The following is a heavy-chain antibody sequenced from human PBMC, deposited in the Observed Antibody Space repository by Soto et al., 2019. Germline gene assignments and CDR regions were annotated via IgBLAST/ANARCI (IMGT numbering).Heavy chain of an antibody. Sequence: PSETLSLTSTVSGGSIANNNYFWGWVRQPPGKGLEWIGSAAYSGGTYKNPSLKSRVTVSVDTSKNQFSLKLTSVTAADTAVYYCAKVVVGATSHSDFDSWGQGTLVTVSS. CDR3: AKVVVGATSHSDFDS. J-gene: IGHJ4*02. CDR1: GGSIANNNYF. V-gene: IGHV4-39*01. CDR2: AAYSGGT. D-gene: IGHD2-15*01.